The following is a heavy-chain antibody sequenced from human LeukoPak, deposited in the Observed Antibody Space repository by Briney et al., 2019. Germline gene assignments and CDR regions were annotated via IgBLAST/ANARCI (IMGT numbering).Heavy chain of an antibody. D-gene: IGHD3-22*01. CDR1: GFTFSSYA. V-gene: IGHV3-23*01. J-gene: IGHJ4*02. CDR3: AKDQAEYYYDNSGYWLY. Sequence: GGSLRLSCAASGFTFSSYAMSWVRQAPGKGLEWVSAISGSGGSTYYADSVKGRFTISRDNSKNTLYLQMNSLRAEDTAVYYCAKDQAEYYYDNSGYWLYWGQGTLVTVSS. CDR2: ISGSGGST.